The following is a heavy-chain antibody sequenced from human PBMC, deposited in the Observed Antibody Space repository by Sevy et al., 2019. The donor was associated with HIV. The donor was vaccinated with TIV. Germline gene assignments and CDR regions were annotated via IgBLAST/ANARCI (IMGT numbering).Heavy chain of an antibody. D-gene: IGHD3-22*01. Sequence: GGSLRLSCAASGFTFSNAWMSWVRQAPGKGLEWVGRIKSKTDGGTTDYAAPVKGRFTISRDDSKNTLYLQMNSLKTEDTAVYYCTTAGHYDSRGYYHDWYFDLRGRGTLVTVSS. CDR2: IKSKTDGGTT. J-gene: IGHJ2*01. CDR3: TTAGHYDSRGYYHDWYFDL. CDR1: GFTFSNAW. V-gene: IGHV3-15*01.